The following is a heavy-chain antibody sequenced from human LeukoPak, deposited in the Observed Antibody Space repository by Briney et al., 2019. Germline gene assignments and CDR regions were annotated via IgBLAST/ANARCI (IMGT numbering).Heavy chain of an antibody. J-gene: IGHJ2*01. Sequence: SGTLSLTCAVSGGSIISNNWWSWVRQPPGKGLEWIGYIYYSGSTNYNPSPKSRVTISVDTSKNQFSLKLSSVTAADTAVYYCARGYYGGNSFGSPPVWYFDLWGRGTLVTVSS. CDR3: ARGYYGGNSFGSPPVWYFDL. CDR2: IYYSGST. D-gene: IGHD4-23*01. CDR1: GGSIISNNW. V-gene: IGHV4-4*02.